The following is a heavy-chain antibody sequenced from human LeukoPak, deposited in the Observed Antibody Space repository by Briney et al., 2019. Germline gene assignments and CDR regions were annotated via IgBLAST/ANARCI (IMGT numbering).Heavy chain of an antibody. Sequence: ASVTVSCKGIGYTFSNHGITWVRQAPGQGLEWIGWISPRKGNTNYQQRLQGRLILTTDASTSTAYMDLRDLRSDDTAIYYCARDQQQGDHYSFYYMDFWGEGTTVIVSS. J-gene: IGHJ6*03. CDR1: GYTFSNHG. CDR2: ISPRKGNT. CDR3: ARDQQQGDHYSFYYMDF. V-gene: IGHV1-18*01. D-gene: IGHD1/OR15-1a*01.